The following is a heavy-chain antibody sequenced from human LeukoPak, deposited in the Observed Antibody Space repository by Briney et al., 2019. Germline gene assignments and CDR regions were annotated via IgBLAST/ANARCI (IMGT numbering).Heavy chain of an antibody. J-gene: IGHJ4*02. CDR3: AKQADTPMLIWSFTDY. CDR1: GFTFSRYS. V-gene: IGHV3-21*01. Sequence: GGSLRLSCEASGFTFSRYSLTWVRQAPGKGLEWVSSISSSSSYIYYADSVKGRFTISRDNAKNSLFLQMNSLRAEDTALYYCAKQADTPMLIWSFTDYWGQGTLVTVSS. D-gene: IGHD5-18*01. CDR2: ISSSSSYI.